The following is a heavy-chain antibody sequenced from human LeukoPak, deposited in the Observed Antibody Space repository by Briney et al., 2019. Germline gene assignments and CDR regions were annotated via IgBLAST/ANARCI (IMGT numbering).Heavy chain of an antibody. J-gene: IGHJ4*02. CDR3: ARDYEDCSGGSCYSRGFDY. CDR2: INPNSGGT. CDR1: GYTFTGYY. V-gene: IGHV1-2*06. Sequence: ASVKVSCKASGYTFTGYYMHWVRQAPGQGLEWMGRINPNSGGTNYARKLQGRVTMTTDTSTSTAYMELRSLRSDDTAVYYCARDYEDCSGGSCYSRGFDYWGQGTLVTVSS. D-gene: IGHD2-15*01.